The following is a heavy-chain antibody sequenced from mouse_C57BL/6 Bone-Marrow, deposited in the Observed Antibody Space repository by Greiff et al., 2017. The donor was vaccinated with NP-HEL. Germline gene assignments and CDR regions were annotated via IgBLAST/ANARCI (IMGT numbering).Heavy chain of an antibody. D-gene: IGHD1-1*01. Sequence: QVQLQQSGAELVRPGTSVKVSCKASGYAFTNYLIEWVKQRPGQGLEWIGVINPGSGGTNYNEKFKGKATLTADKSSSTAYMQLSSLTSEDSAVYFCARSYYYGSRKDYWGQGTTLTVSS. CDR2: INPGSGGT. J-gene: IGHJ2*01. V-gene: IGHV1-54*01. CDR3: ARSYYYGSRKDY. CDR1: GYAFTNYL.